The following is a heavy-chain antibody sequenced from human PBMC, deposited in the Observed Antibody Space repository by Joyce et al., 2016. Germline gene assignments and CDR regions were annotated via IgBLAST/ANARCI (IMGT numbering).Heavy chain of an antibody. D-gene: IGHD4-11*01. CDR2: IDPADSDT. J-gene: IGHJ4*02. CDR1: GYSFTSSW. CDR3: ARHTYSNYAPPFDY. Sequence: EVQLVQSGAEVKKPGESLKISCKGSGYSFTSSWIGWVRQMRGKGLEWMGIIDPADSDTRYGPSFQGQVTISADKYISTAYLQWSSLKASDTAMYYCARHTYSNYAPPFDYWGQGTLVTVSS. V-gene: IGHV5-51*01.